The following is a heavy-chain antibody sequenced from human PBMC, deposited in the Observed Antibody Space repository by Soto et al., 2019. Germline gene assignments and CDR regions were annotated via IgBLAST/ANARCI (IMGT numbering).Heavy chain of an antibody. D-gene: IGHD1-26*01. Sequence: SETLSLTCNVSGGSITNNNWWSWVRQPPGKGLEWIGAIYHSGHTNFNPSLKSRATLSLDYSENQFSLKLTSATAADTAIYYCASIAYSASGFDYWGQGTLVTVSS. J-gene: IGHJ4*02. CDR1: GGSITNNNW. CDR2: IYHSGHT. CDR3: ASIAYSASGFDY. V-gene: IGHV4-4*02.